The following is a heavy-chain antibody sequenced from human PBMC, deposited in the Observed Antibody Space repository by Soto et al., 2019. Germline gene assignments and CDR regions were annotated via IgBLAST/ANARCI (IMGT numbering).Heavy chain of an antibody. CDR1: GGSFSGYY. V-gene: IGHV4-34*01. J-gene: IGHJ6*03. CDR3: ARGLAAAGIYYYYYMDV. CDR2: INHSGST. Sequence: PSETLSLACAVYGGSFSGYYWSWIRQPPGKGLEWIGEINHSGSTNYNPSLKSRVTISVDTSKNQFSLKLSSVTAADTAVYYCARGLAAAGIYYYYYMDVRGKGTTVTGSS. D-gene: IGHD6-13*01.